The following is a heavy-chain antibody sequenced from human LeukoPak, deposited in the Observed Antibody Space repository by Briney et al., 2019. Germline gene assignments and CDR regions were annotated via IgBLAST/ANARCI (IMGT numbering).Heavy chain of an antibody. V-gene: IGHV3-21*01. J-gene: IGHJ4*02. CDR1: GFAFSTYT. D-gene: IGHD2-2*01. CDR2: ITSSGSDM. Sequence: GGSLRLSCAASGFAFSTYTMNWVRQPPGKGLKWVSSITSSGSDMYYVDSVKGRFTISRDNTKNSLFLQMNSLRAEDTAVYYCARGGGCHRTNCYWADYWGQGTLVAVSS. CDR3: ARGGGCHRTNCYWADY.